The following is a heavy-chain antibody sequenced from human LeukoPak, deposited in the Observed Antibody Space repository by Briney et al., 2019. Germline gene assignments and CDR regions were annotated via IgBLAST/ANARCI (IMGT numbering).Heavy chain of an antibody. V-gene: IGHV4-4*02. Sequence: PSETLSLTCAVSGGSISSSNWWSWVRQPPGKGLEWIGEIYHSGSTNYNPSLKSRVTISVDKSKNQFSLKLSSVTAADTAVYYCARVVYRDSSGYYDYWGQGTLVTVSS. J-gene: IGHJ4*02. CDR1: GGSISSSNW. CDR2: IYHSGST. D-gene: IGHD3-22*01. CDR3: ARVVYRDSSGYYDY.